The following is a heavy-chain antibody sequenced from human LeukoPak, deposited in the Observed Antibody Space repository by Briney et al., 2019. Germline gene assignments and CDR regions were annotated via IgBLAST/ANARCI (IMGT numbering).Heavy chain of an antibody. Sequence: PGGSLRLSCAASGFTFSRYWMHWVRQAPGKGPVWVSRIKTDGSTTIYADSVKGRFTISRDNTRNTLYLQMNSLRAEDTVVYYCARAGDVLSVGESFFNKWGQGALVSVSS. CDR2: IKTDGSTT. D-gene: IGHD3-3*01. V-gene: IGHV3-74*01. CDR3: ARAGDVLSVGESFFNK. CDR1: GFTFSRYW. J-gene: IGHJ4*02.